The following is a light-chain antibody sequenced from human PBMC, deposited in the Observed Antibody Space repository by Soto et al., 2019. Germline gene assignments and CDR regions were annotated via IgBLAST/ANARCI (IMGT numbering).Light chain of an antibody. CDR3: QSYDSSPSWV. Sequence: QSVLTQPPSVSGAPGQRVTISCTGSSSNIGAGYDVHWYQQLPGTAPKLLIYGNTIRPSGVPDRCSGSKSGTSASLAITGLQAEDEADYYCQSYDSSPSWVFGGGTKLTVL. CDR2: GNT. V-gene: IGLV1-40*01. J-gene: IGLJ3*02. CDR1: SSNIGAGYD.